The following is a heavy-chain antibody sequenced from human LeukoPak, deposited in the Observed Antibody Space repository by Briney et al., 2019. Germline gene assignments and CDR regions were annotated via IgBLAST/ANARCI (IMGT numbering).Heavy chain of an antibody. V-gene: IGHV1-2*02. J-gene: IGHJ3*02. D-gene: IGHD3-22*01. CDR2: INPNSGGT. Sequence: ASVKVSCKASGYTFTGYYMHWVRQAPGQGLEWMGWINPNSGGTNYAQKFQGRVTMTRNTSISTAYMELSSLRSEDTAVYYCARGSYYYDSSGSHAFDIWGQGTMVTVSS. CDR3: ARGSYYYDSSGSHAFDI. CDR1: GYTFTGYY.